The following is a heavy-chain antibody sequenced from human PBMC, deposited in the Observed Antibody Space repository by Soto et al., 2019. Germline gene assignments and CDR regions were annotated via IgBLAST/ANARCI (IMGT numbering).Heavy chain of an antibody. CDR3: AKAPPDCTNGVCYFGS. Sequence: GGSLRLSCAASGFTFSSYAMSWVRQAPGKGLEWVSAISGSGGSTYYADSVKGRFTISRDNSKNTLYLQMNSLRAEDTAVYYCAKAPPDCTNGVCYFGSWGQGTLVTVSS. D-gene: IGHD2-8*01. J-gene: IGHJ4*02. CDR2: ISGSGGST. CDR1: GFTFSSYA. V-gene: IGHV3-23*01.